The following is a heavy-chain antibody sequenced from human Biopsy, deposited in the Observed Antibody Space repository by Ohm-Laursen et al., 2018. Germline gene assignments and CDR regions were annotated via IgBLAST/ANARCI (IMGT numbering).Heavy chain of an antibody. D-gene: IGHD2-15*01. CDR3: ARRGSGGRSFDY. Sequence: SDTLSLTCTVSGDSINSSYWSWIRQAPGKGLEWIGFISNSGNTNYNPSLKSRVTISADTSKNQFSLKLGSVTVADTAVFYCARRGSGGRSFDYWGQGSVVTVSS. J-gene: IGHJ4*02. V-gene: IGHV4-59*08. CDR1: GDSINSSY. CDR2: ISNSGNT.